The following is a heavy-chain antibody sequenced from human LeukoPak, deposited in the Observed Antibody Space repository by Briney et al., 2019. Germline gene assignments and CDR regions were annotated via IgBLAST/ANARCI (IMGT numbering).Heavy chain of an antibody. J-gene: IGHJ3*02. D-gene: IGHD4-17*01. Sequence: SVKVSCKDSGGTFSSYAISWVRQAPGQGLEWMGGIIPIFGTANYAQKFQGRVTITADESTSTAYMELSSLRSEDTAVYYCARAATTVTTEDAFDIWGQGTMVTVSS. CDR2: IIPIFGTA. V-gene: IGHV1-69*01. CDR1: GGTFSSYA. CDR3: ARAATTVTTEDAFDI.